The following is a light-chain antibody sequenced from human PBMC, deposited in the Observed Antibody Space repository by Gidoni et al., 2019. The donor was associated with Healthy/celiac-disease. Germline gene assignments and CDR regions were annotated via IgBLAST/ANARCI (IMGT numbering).Light chain of an antibody. CDR2: GTS. V-gene: IGLV1-40*01. CDR3: QSYDSSLSGCVV. Sequence: QSVLTQPPSVSGAPGQRVTISCTGSSSNIGAGYDVHWYQQLPGTAPNLLIYGTSNRPSGVPDRFSGSKSGTSASLAITGLQAEDEADYYCQSYDSSLSGCVVFGGGTKLTVL. CDR1: SSNIGAGYD. J-gene: IGLJ2*01.